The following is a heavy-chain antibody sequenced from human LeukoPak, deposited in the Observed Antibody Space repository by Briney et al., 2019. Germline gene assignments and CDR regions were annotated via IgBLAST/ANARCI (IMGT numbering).Heavy chain of an antibody. Sequence: GGSLRLCCAASGFIFSWNALCWVRPVPGRGLEWVSGVGGDEKTHYADFVRGRFTISRDNARNTVFLQMNSLTVEDAAVYYCAKDLSWWVTADYWGQGALVTVSS. J-gene: IGHJ4*02. CDR2: VGGDEKT. CDR1: GFIFSWNA. D-gene: IGHD2-21*02. V-gene: IGHV3-23*01. CDR3: AKDLSWWVTADY.